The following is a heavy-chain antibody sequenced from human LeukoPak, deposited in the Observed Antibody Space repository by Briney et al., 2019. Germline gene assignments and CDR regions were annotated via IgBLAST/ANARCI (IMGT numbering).Heavy chain of an antibody. Sequence: ASVEVSCKASGGTFSSYAISWVRQAPGQGLEWMGGIIPIFGTANYAQKFQGRVTITADESTSTAYMELSSLRSEDTAVYYCARNLGISLLEPTFDYWGQGTLVTVSS. V-gene: IGHV1-69*13. CDR3: ARNLGISLLEPTFDY. D-gene: IGHD7-27*01. CDR1: GGTFSSYA. CDR2: IIPIFGTA. J-gene: IGHJ4*02.